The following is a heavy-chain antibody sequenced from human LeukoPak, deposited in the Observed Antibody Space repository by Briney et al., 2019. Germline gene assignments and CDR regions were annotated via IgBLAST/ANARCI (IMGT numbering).Heavy chain of an antibody. CDR2: IRGGGST. CDR1: GASINNYY. Sequence: PSETLSLTCTVSGASINNYYWSWIRQPAGKGLEWIGRIRGGGSTNYNPSLKSRVTVSIDTSKNQFSLKLSSMTAADTAVYYCARDLASPPYNWFDPWGQGTLVTVSS. D-gene: IGHD3-3*02. J-gene: IGHJ5*02. V-gene: IGHV4-4*07. CDR3: ARDLASPPYNWFDP.